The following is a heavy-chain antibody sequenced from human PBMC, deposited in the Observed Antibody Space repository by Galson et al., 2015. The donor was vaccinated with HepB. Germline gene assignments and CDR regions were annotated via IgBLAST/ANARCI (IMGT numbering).Heavy chain of an antibody. Sequence: SLRLSCAASGFAFTSYAMSWVRQAPGKGLEWVSAMSGGGGGAYYADSVKGRFTISRDNSKNTLYLQMNSLSAEDTAIYYCAKDVAVAGMRRFDYWGQGTLVTVSS. CDR2: MSGGGGGA. D-gene: IGHD6-19*01. J-gene: IGHJ4*02. CDR3: AKDVAVAGMRRFDY. V-gene: IGHV3-23*01. CDR1: GFAFTSYA.